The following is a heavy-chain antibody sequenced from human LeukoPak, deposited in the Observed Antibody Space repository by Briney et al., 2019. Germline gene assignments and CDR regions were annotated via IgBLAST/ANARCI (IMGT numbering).Heavy chain of an antibody. V-gene: IGHV5-51*01. CDR1: GYKFTNYW. Sequence: GESLKISCKWSGYKFTNYWLAWVRQMPGQGLEWLGIIHPRDSDSRYSPSFQGQVSISVDTSIDTAYLQWSSVKASDTAMYYCASLLAAPYYINFWGQGTLVTVSS. J-gene: IGHJ4*02. CDR3: ASLLAAPYYINF. CDR2: IHPRDSDS. D-gene: IGHD6-25*01.